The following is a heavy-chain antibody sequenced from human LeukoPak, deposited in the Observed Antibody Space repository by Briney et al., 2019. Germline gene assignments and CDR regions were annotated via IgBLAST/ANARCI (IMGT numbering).Heavy chain of an antibody. V-gene: IGHV4-30-4*01. CDR1: GGSISSGDYC. CDR3: ARDLRLDYYYYGMDV. CDR2: IYYSGST. Sequence: SETLSLTCTVSGGSISSGDYCWSWIRQPPGKGLEWIGYIYYSGSTYYNPSLKSRVTISVDTSKNQFSLKLSSVTAADTAVYYCARDLRLDYYYYGMDVWGQGTTVTVSS. D-gene: IGHD3-16*01. J-gene: IGHJ6*02.